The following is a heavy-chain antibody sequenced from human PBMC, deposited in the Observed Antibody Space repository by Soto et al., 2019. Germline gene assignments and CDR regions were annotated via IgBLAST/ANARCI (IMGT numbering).Heavy chain of an antibody. CDR2: IIPLLDIA. D-gene: IGHD5-12*01. CDR3: VSESPIASTYSGYDGIDY. J-gene: IGHJ4*02. Sequence: QVQLVQSGAEVKKPGSSVKVSCKASGGTFSNDIITWVRQAPGQGLEWMGRIIPLLDIANYAQKFQGRVTITADKSTSTASMELNSLRSEDTAVYYCVSESPIASTYSGYDGIDYWGQGTLVTVSS. CDR1: GGTFSNDI. V-gene: IGHV1-69*02.